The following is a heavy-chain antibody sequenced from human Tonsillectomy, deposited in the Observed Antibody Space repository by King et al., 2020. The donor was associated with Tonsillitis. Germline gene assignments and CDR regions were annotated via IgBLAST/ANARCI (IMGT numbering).Heavy chain of an antibody. CDR2: IYPGDSNT. D-gene: IGHD3-10*01. CDR3: ARHTLLRGVTQLDY. Sequence: VQLVESGAEVKKPGESLKISCKDSGYSFTSYWIGWVRQMPGKGLEWMVSIYPGDSNTRYSPSFQGQGTISADKSISTAYLQWSSLKASDTAMYFCARHTLLRGVTQLDYWGQGTLVTVSS. V-gene: IGHV5-51*01. CDR1: GYSFTSYW. J-gene: IGHJ4*02.